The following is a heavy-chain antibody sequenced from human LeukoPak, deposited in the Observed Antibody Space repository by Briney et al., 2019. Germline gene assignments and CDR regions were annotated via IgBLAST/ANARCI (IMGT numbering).Heavy chain of an antibody. CDR2: ISGSSFTI. Sequence: GGSLRLSCAASGFTFSTYSMNWVRQAPGKGLEWVSFISGSSFTIYYADSVKGRFTIPRDTAKNSLYLQMNSLRAEDTAVYYCARVLRYCSGGNCYSGGLGYMDVWGKGTTVTISS. J-gene: IGHJ6*03. D-gene: IGHD2-15*01. V-gene: IGHV3-48*01. CDR1: GFTFSTYS. CDR3: ARVLRYCSGGNCYSGGLGYMDV.